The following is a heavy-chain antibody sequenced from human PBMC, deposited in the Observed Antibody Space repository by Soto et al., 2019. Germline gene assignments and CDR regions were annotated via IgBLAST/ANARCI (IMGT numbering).Heavy chain of an antibody. CDR2: INTDGSDT. J-gene: IGHJ6*02. V-gene: IGHV3-74*01. Sequence: EVQLLESGGGLVQSGGSLRLSCAASGFTFSAYWMHWVRQAPGKGLMWVSRINTDGSDTAYADSVKDRFTISRDTVXIXPHLQMDSLGVDATAVYFCARELRYLRLNYYSAMDVWGLGTPVTVSS. CDR1: GFTFSAYW. CDR3: ARELRYLRLNYYSAMDV. D-gene: IGHD3-9*01.